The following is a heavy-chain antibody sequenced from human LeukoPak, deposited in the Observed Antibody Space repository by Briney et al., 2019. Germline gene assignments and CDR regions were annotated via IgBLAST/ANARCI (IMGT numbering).Heavy chain of an antibody. Sequence: ASVKLSRNAAGGTFSSYGHSWVRHRHAPGQELEGGIIPIFGTANYTQKFQGRVTITTDESTSTAYMDLRRLRSEDTAVYYCARSTPHTMVRGVILYYYYYMDVWGKGTTVTVSS. D-gene: IGHD3-10*01. CDR3: ARSTPHTMVRGVILYYYYYMDV. CDR1: GGTFSSYG. J-gene: IGHJ6*03. CDR2: IIPIFGTA. V-gene: IGHV1-69*05.